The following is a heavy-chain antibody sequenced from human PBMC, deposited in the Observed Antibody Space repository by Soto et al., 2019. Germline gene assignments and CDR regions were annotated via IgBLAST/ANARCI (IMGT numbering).Heavy chain of an antibody. CDR2: IIPIFGTA. J-gene: IGHJ6*02. D-gene: IGHD3-9*01. V-gene: IGHV1-69*01. Sequence: QVQLVQSGAEVKKPGSSVKVSCKASGGTFSSYAISWVRQAPGQGLEWMGGIIPIFGTANYAQKFQGRVTITADESTSTAYMELSSLRSEDTAVYYCARGDDILAGQTVRYYYGMDVWGQGTTVTVSS. CDR1: GGTFSSYA. CDR3: ARGDDILAGQTVRYYYGMDV.